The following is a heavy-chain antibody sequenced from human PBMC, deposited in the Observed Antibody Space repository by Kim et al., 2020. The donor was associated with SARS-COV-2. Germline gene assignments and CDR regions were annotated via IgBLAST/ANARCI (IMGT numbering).Heavy chain of an antibody. D-gene: IGHD6-19*01. Sequence: PATKSRVPISVDTSKNQFSLKLSSVTAADTAVYYCAREGQWLGRYYFDYWGQGTLVTVSS. CDR3: AREGQWLGRYYFDY. V-gene: IGHV4-59*01. J-gene: IGHJ4*02.